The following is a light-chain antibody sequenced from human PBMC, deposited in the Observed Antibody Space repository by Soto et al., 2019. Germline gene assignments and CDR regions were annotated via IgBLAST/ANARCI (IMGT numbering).Light chain of an antibody. CDR2: GAS. CDR1: QSVSSSS. Sequence: EIVLTQSPGTLSLSPGERATLSCRASQSVSSSSLAWYQQKPGQAPRLLIHGASTRAPGFPARFSGSGSGTDFTLTISRLEPEDFAVYYCQQYGSSPITFGQGTRLEIK. V-gene: IGKV3-20*01. J-gene: IGKJ5*01. CDR3: QQYGSSPIT.